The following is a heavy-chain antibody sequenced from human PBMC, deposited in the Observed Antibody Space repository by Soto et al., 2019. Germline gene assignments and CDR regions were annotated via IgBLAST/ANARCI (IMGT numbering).Heavy chain of an antibody. V-gene: IGHV3-21*01. Sequence: TGGSLRLSCAASVFTFISYSMNWVRQAPGKGLEWVSSISSSSSYIYYADSVKGRFTISRDNAKNSLYLQMNSLRAEDTAVYYCARDLSCCDFDYWGQGTLVTVSS. CDR3: ARDLSCCDFDY. J-gene: IGHJ4*02. CDR1: VFTFISYS. D-gene: IGHD2-15*01. CDR2: ISSSSSYI.